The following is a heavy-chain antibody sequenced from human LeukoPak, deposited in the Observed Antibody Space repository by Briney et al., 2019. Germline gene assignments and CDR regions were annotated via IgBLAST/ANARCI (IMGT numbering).Heavy chain of an antibody. V-gene: IGHV4-59*01. CDR2: IHYSGST. D-gene: IGHD5-12*01. CDR3: ARGPTMGLGS. J-gene: IGHJ5*02. Sequence: SETLSLTCTVSGASISSSYWSWIRQPPGKGLEWIGYIHYSGSTNHNPSLKSRVTISVDTSKNQFSLKLTSVTAADTAVYYCARGPTMGLGSWGQGTLVTVSS. CDR1: GASISSSY.